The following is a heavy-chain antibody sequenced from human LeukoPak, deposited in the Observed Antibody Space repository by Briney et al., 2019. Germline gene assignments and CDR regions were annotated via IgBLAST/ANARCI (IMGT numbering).Heavy chain of an antibody. CDR2: ISWDGGTT. CDR3: AKGPRVFYYMDV. J-gene: IGHJ6*03. CDR1: GFTFDDYT. V-gene: IGHV3-43*01. Sequence: GGSLRLSCAASGFTFDDYTMYWVRQAPGKGLEWVSLISWDGGTTYYADSVKGRFTISRDNSKNSLYLQMNSLRIEDTALYYCAKGPRVFYYMDVWGKGTTVTVSS. D-gene: IGHD6-13*01.